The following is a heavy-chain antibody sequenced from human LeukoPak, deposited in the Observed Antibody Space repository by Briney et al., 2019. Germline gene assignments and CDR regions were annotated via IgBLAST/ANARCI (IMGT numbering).Heavy chain of an antibody. D-gene: IGHD1-26*01. V-gene: IGHV3-9*01. CDR3: AKDSSGSLYYFDY. CDR2: ISWNSGSI. J-gene: IGHJ4*02. Sequence: GGSLRLSCAASGFTFDDYAMHWVRQAPGKGLEWVSGISWNSGSIGYADSVKGRFTISRDNAKNSPYLQMNSLRAEDTALYYCAKDSSGSLYYFDYWGQGTLVTVSS. CDR1: GFTFDDYA.